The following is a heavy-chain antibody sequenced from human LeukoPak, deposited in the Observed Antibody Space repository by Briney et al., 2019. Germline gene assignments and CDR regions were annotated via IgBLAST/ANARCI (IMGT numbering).Heavy chain of an antibody. CDR1: GYTFTGYY. V-gene: IGHV1-3*03. J-gene: IGHJ4*02. Sequence: VASVKVSCKASGYTFTGYYMYWVRQAPGQGLEWMGWINAGNGNTKYSQEFQGRVTITRDTSASTAYMELSSLRSEDMAVYYCARGLGGGFDYWGQGTLVTVSS. D-gene: IGHD3-16*01. CDR3: ARGLGGGFDY. CDR2: INAGNGNT.